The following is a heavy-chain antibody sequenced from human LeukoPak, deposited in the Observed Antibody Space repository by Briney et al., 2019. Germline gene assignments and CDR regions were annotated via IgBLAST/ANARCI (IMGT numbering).Heavy chain of an antibody. V-gene: IGHV1-58*02. J-gene: IGHJ4*02. CDR2: IVVGSGNT. D-gene: IGHD3-22*01. CDR1: GFTFTSSA. CDR3: AAGELYDSSGHYNY. Sequence: GASVKVSCKASGFTFTSSAMQWVRQARGQRLEWVGWIVVGSGNTNYAQKFQERVTITRDMSTSTAYMELSSLRSEDTAVYYCAAGELYDSSGHYNYWGQGTLVTVSS.